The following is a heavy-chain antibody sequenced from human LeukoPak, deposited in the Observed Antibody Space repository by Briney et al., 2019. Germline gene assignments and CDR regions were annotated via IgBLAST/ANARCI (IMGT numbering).Heavy chain of an antibody. CDR1: GGSISSSSYY. CDR3: ARRYSTSFDY. D-gene: IGHD6-6*01. CDR2: IYYSGST. Sequence: KPSETLSLTCTVSGGSISSSSYYWGWIRQPPGKGLEWIGYIYYSGSTNYNPSLKSRVTLSVDTSKNQFSLNLSSVTAADTAVYYCARRYSTSFDYWGPGTLVIVSS. J-gene: IGHJ4*02. V-gene: IGHV4-61*05.